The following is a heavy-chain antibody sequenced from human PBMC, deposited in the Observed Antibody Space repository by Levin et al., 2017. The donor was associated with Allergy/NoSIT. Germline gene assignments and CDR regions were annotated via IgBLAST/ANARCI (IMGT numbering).Heavy chain of an antibody. V-gene: IGHV3-30*18. CDR2: ISFDGNDK. D-gene: IGHD6-19*01. Sequence: GGSLRLSCVASGFIFSNYAMHWVRQAPGKGLEWVARISFDGNDKYYVQSVKGRFTISRDNSKNTTYLQMSGLNTEDTAVYYCVKGAKFSSGSYYFYYYMDVWGKGTTVRVS. CDR1: GFIFSNYA. CDR3: VKGAKFSSGSYYFYYYMDV. J-gene: IGHJ6*03.